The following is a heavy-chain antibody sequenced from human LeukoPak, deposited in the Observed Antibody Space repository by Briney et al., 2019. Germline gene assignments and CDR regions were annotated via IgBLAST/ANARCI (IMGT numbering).Heavy chain of an antibody. Sequence: SVKVSCKASGGTFSSYAISWVRQAPGQGLEWMGGIIPIFGTANYAQKFQGRVTITADESTSTAYMELSSLRSEDTAAYYCARDRMTTVTTPCFAMWGQGTLVTVSS. V-gene: IGHV1-69*13. CDR2: IIPIFGTA. J-gene: IGHJ4*02. CDR3: ARDRMTTVTTPCFAM. CDR1: GGTFSSYA. D-gene: IGHD4-17*01.